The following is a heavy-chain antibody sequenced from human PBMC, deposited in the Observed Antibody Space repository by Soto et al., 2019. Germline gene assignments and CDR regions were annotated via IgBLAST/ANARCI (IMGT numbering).Heavy chain of an antibody. V-gene: IGHV3-23*01. Sequence: LRLSCAASGFTLLSNSMAWVRQAPGKRLQWVSGISNDGSTTFYIDSVRGRFTISRDTSTNTLYLQMDSLRVEDTAVYFCAKWSGFWDAWGQGTLVTVSS. D-gene: IGHD3-10*01. CDR2: ISNDGSTT. CDR1: GFTLLSNS. CDR3: AKWSGFWDA. J-gene: IGHJ5*02.